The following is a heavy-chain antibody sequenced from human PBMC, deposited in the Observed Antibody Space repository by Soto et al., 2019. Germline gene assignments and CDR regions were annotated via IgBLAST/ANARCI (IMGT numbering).Heavy chain of an antibody. D-gene: IGHD5-12*01. CDR3: AREMTDGYCYYYYYMDV. CDR2: ISAYNGNT. CDR1: GYTFTSYG. Sequence: ASVKVSCKASGYTFTSYGISWVRQAPGQGLEWMGWISAYNGNTNYSQKLQGRVTMTTDTSASTAYMELSSLRSDDTAVYYCAREMTDGYCYYYYYMDVWGKGTTVAASS. J-gene: IGHJ6*03. V-gene: IGHV1-18*01.